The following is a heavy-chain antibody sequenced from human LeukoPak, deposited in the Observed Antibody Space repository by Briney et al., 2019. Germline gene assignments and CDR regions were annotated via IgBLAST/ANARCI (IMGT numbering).Heavy chain of an antibody. J-gene: IGHJ3*02. CDR3: ARERVAMITFGGVIVPDAFDI. CDR2: TYYRSKWYN. D-gene: IGHD3-16*02. V-gene: IGHV6-1*01. CDR1: GDSVSSNSAA. Sequence: SQTLSLTCAISGDSVSSNSAAWNWIRQSPSRGLEWLGRTYYRSKWYNDYAVSVKSRITINPDTSKNQFSLQLNSVTPEDTAVYYCARERVAMITFGGVIVPDAFDIWGQGTMVTVSS.